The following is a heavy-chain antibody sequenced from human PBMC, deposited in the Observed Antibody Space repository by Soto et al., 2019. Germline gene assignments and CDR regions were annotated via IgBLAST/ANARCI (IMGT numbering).Heavy chain of an antibody. Sequence: PGGSLRLSCAASGFTFSNYNMNWVRQTPGKGLEWVSYITYSSTTISYADSVNGRFTTSRDNAKNSLYLQMNSLRDEDTAVYYCARAGLAPFDYWGQGTLVTVSS. CDR1: GFTFSNYN. V-gene: IGHV3-48*02. D-gene: IGHD6-19*01. J-gene: IGHJ4*02. CDR2: ITYSSTTI. CDR3: ARAGLAPFDY.